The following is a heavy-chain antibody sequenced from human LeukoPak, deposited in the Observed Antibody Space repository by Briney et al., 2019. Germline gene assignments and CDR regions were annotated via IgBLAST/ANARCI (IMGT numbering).Heavy chain of an antibody. V-gene: IGHV4-4*02. CDR2: IYHRGST. CDR1: GGSISNEIW. J-gene: IGHJ4*02. Sequence: PSETLSLTCAVSGGSISNEIWWSWVRQPPGKGLEWIWEIYHRGSTNYNPSLQSRVTISVDNSKNQFSLNLRSVTAADTAVYYCARNGNYDSNGYAFDFWGQGTLVTVSS. D-gene: IGHD3-22*01. CDR3: ARNGNYDSNGYAFDF.